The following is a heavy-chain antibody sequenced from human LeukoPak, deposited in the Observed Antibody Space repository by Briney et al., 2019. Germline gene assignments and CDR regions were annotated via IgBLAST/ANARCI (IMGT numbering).Heavy chain of an antibody. Sequence: SETLSLTCTVSGGSISSYYWSWLRQPPGKGLEWIGYIYYSGSTNYNPSLKSRVTISVGTSKNQFSLKLSSVTAADTAVYYCARGGGWYAWFDPWGQGTLVTVSS. CDR3: ARGGGWYAWFDP. CDR1: GGSISSYY. V-gene: IGHV4-59*01. D-gene: IGHD6-19*01. J-gene: IGHJ5*02. CDR2: IYYSGST.